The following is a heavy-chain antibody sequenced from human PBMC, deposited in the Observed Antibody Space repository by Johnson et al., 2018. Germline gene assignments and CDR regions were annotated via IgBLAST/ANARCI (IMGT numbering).Heavy chain of an antibody. D-gene: IGHD1-26*01. CDR3: AKDRVRSGGCQMEY. J-gene: IGHJ4*02. V-gene: IGHV3-30*18. CDR2: IAYDGVMK. CDR1: GFSFSTYG. Sequence: QVQLGESGGGVVQPGRTLRLCCAASGFSFSTYGMHWVRQAPDKGLEWVALIAYDGVMKGYADSAKGRFTISRKNSKNTLYLEMDSLRPEDTATYYCAKDRVRSGGCQMEYWGQGTQVIVSS.